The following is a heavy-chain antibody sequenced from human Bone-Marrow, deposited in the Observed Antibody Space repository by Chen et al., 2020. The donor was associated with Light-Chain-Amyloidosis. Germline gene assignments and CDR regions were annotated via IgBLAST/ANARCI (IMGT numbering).Heavy chain of an antibody. D-gene: IGHD5-12*01. V-gene: IGHV3-74*01. J-gene: IGHJ4*02. CDR2: INPDGTRV. Sequence: QLVESGGGLVQPGGSLRLSCAASGFSFSNYWMYWVRQAPGKGLVWVSRINPDGTRVDYADSVRGRFTISRDDAKSTVYLQMNSLRAEDTAVYYCSREFTGYDDYWGQGTLVTVSS. CDR1: GFSFSNYW. CDR3: SREFTGYDDY.